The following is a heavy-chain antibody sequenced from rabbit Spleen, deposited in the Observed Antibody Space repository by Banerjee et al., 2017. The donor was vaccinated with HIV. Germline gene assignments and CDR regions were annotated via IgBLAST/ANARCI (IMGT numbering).Heavy chain of an antibody. CDR1: GFSFSTSYH. V-gene: IGHV1S45*01. CDR3: ARGEHFSVGFSAFAIYLDL. Sequence: QEQLEESGGDLVKPGASLTLTCTASGFSFSTSYHMCWVRQAPGKGLEWIGCINPGGGNACFANWAKGRFTISKASSPTVTLQMTSLTAADTATYFCARGEHFSVGFSAFAIYLDLWGQGTLVTVS. CDR2: INPGGGNA. J-gene: IGHJ4*01. D-gene: IGHD6-1*01.